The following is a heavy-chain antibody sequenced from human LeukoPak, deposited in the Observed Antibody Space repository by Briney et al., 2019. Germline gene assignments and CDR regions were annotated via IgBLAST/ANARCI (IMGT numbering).Heavy chain of an antibody. CDR2: ISSSSSYI. D-gene: IGHD3-10*01. CDR1: GFTFSSYS. Sequence: GGSLRLSCAASGFTFSSYSMNWVRQAPGKGLEWVSSISSSSSYIYYADSVKGRFTISRDNAKNSLYLQMNSLRAEDTAVYYCARGVPLWFGELHWFDPWGQGTLVTVSS. CDR3: ARGVPLWFGELHWFDP. V-gene: IGHV3-21*01. J-gene: IGHJ5*02.